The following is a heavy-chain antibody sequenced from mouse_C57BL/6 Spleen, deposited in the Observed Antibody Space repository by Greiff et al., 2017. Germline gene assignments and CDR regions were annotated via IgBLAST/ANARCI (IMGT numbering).Heavy chain of an antibody. J-gene: IGHJ3*01. CDR3: ARSGHSNSLAWFAY. CDR2: IYSGSGNT. Sequence: QVQLQQSGPELVKPGASVKISCKASGYTFTDYYINWVKQRPGQGLEWIGWIYSGSGNTKYNEKFKGKATLTVDTSSSTAYMQLSSLTSEDSAVYFCARSGHSNSLAWFAYWGQGTLVTVSA. D-gene: IGHD2-5*01. V-gene: IGHV1-84*01. CDR1: GYTFTDYY.